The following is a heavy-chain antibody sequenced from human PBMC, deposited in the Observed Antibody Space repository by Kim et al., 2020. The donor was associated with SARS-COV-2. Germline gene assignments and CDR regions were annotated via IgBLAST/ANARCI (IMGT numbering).Heavy chain of an antibody. J-gene: IGHJ6*02. CDR2: SDN. V-gene: IGHV3-33*01. CDR3: ARDSYGMDV. Sequence: SDNYYADSVKGRFTISRDNSKNTLYLEINSLRVDDTAVYYCARDSYGMDVWGQGTTVTVSS.